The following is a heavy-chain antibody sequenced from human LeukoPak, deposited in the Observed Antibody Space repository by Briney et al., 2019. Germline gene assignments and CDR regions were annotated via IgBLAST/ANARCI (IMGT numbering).Heavy chain of an antibody. V-gene: IGHV1-8*01. CDR3: ARGSGYDFWSGYFFWFDP. J-gene: IGHJ5*02. CDR2: MNPNSGNT. Sequence: ASVKVSCKASGYTFTSYDINWVRQATGQGLEWMGWMNPNSGNTGYAQKFQGRVTMTRNTSISTACMELSSLRSEDTAVYYCARGSGYDFWSGYFFWFDPWGQGTLVTVSS. CDR1: GYTFTSYD. D-gene: IGHD3-3*01.